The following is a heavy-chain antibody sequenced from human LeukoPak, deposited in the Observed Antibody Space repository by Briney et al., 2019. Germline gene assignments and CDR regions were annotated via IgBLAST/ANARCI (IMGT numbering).Heavy chain of an antibody. V-gene: IGHV4-59*08. CDR2: IYYSGST. CDR3: ARSWGSYYNWAFDY. J-gene: IGHJ4*02. Sequence: PSETLSLTCTVSGGSISSYYWSWIRQPPGKGLEWIGYIYYSGSTNYNPSLKSRVTISVDTSKNQFSLKLSSATAADTAVYYCARSWGSYYNWAFDYWGQGTLVTVSS. D-gene: IGHD3-10*01. CDR1: GGSISSYY.